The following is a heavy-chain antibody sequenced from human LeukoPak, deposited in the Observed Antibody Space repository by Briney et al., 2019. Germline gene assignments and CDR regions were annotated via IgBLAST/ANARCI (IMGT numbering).Heavy chain of an antibody. Sequence: GGSLGLSCAASAFIVSNNYMSWVRQAPGKGLEWVSVIYSGGGTYYADSVKGRFTISRDTSKNTLYLQMNSLRAEDTAVYYCARDLIVGGRTRAFDIWGQGTMVTVSS. CDR2: IYSGGGT. V-gene: IGHV3-53*01. J-gene: IGHJ3*02. CDR1: AFIVSNNY. CDR3: ARDLIVGGRTRAFDI. D-gene: IGHD1-26*01.